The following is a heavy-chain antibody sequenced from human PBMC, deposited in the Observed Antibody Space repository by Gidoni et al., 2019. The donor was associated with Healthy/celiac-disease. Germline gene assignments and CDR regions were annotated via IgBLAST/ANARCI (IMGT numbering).Heavy chain of an antibody. D-gene: IGHD2-2*01. J-gene: IGHJ4*02. CDR3: ASWGDSVVVPSDY. CDR1: VCPISSRSDY. CDR2: IYYSGST. Sequence: LQLQESGPGRGKPAETLARTGHGSVCPISSRSDYWGWIRQPPGKGQEWIGSIYYSGSTYYNPSLKSRVTISVDTSKNQFSLKLRSVTAADTAVYYCASWGDSVVVPSDYWGQGTLVTVSS. V-gene: IGHV4-39*01.